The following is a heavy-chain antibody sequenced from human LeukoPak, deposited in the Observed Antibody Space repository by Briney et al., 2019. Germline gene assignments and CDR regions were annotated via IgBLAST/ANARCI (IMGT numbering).Heavy chain of an antibody. CDR2: IYYSGST. Sequence: PSETLSLTCTVSGGSISSYYWSWIRQPPGKGLEWIGYIYYSGSTNYNPSLKSRVTISVDTSKNQFSLKLSSVTAADTAVYYYARRSNYYDSSGLRYYFDYWGQGTLVTVSS. CDR1: GGSISSYY. D-gene: IGHD3-22*01. J-gene: IGHJ4*02. V-gene: IGHV4-59*08. CDR3: ARRSNYYDSSGLRYYFDY.